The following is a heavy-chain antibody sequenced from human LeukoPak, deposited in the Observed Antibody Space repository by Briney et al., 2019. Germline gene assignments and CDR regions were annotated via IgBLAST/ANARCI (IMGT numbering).Heavy chain of an antibody. Sequence: GSLRPSFAASGFTFSDYNMNLVRQSPGKGLGGVSSITSGTTYIYYADSARGRLTLSRDNAKNSLYLQMNSLRAEDTAVYYCARWPYSSSYYFGYWGQGTLVTVSS. D-gene: IGHD6-6*01. J-gene: IGHJ4*02. CDR3: ARWPYSSSYYFGY. CDR1: GFTFSDYN. CDR2: ITSGTTYI. V-gene: IGHV3-21*01.